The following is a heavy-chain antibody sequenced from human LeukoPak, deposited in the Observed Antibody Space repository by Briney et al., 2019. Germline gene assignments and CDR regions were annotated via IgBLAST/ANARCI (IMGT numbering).Heavy chain of an antibody. CDR2: MNPNSGNT. Sequence: ASVKVSCKASGHTFTSYDINWVRQATGQGLEWMGWMNPNSGNTGYAQKFQGRVTMTRNTSISTAYMELSSLRSEDTAVYYCARASGFFIAAASGYWFDPWGQGTLVTVSS. CDR1: GHTFTSYD. J-gene: IGHJ5*02. D-gene: IGHD6-13*01. CDR3: ARASGFFIAAASGYWFDP. V-gene: IGHV1-8*01.